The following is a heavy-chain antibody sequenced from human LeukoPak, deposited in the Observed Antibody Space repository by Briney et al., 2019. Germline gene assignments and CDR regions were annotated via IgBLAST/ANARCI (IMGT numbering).Heavy chain of an antibody. D-gene: IGHD6-19*01. V-gene: IGHV3-30*03. Sequence: PGRSLRLSCAASGFTFSSYGMHWVRQAPGKGLEWVAVISYDGSNKYYADSVKGRFTISRDNSKNTLYLQMNSLRAEDTAVYYCAREAVAGPFDYWGQGTLVTVSS. CDR1: GFTFSSYG. CDR2: ISYDGSNK. J-gene: IGHJ4*02. CDR3: AREAVAGPFDY.